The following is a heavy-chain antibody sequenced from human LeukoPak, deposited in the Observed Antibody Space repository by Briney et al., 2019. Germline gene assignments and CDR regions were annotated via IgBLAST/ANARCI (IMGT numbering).Heavy chain of an antibody. J-gene: IGHJ4*02. V-gene: IGHV4-38-2*02. CDR3: ARDLPLDTAMVGADY. CDR1: GYSISSGYY. D-gene: IGHD5-18*01. CDR2: ISHSGST. Sequence: SETLSLTCTVSGYSISSGYYWGWIRQPPGKGLEWIASISHSGSTYYNPSLKSRVTISVDMSKNQFSLQLSSVTAADTAVYYCARDLPLDTAMVGADYWGQGTLVTVSS.